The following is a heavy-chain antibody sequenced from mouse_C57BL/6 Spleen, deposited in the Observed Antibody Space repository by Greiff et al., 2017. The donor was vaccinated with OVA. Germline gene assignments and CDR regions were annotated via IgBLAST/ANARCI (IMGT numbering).Heavy chain of an antibody. CDR3: ARGTGPYWYFDV. V-gene: IGHV1-26*01. Sequence: VQLQQSGPELVKPGASVKISCKASGYTFTDYYVNWVKQSHGKSLEWIGDINPNNGGTSYNQKFKGKATLTVDKSSSTAYMELRSLTSEDSAVYYCARGTGPYWYFDVWGTGTTVTVSS. J-gene: IGHJ1*03. CDR1: GYTFTDYY. D-gene: IGHD3-3*01. CDR2: INPNNGGT.